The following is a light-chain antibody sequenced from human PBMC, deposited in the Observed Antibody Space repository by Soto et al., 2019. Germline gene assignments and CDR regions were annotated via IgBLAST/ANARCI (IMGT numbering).Light chain of an antibody. J-gene: IGKJ1*01. Sequence: IVVTQSPATLSMSPGERATLSCRASQSLNRDLACYQQKPGQSPRLLIFGASIRATGIPARFSGSGSGTEFTLTITSLQSEDFAVYYCQQYDNWPRTFGQGTKVDIK. CDR1: QSLNRD. V-gene: IGKV3-15*01. CDR2: GAS. CDR3: QQYDNWPRT.